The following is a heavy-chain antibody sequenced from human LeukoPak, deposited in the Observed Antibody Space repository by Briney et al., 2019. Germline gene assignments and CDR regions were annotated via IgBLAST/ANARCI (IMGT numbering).Heavy chain of an antibody. V-gene: IGHV3-48*03. CDR2: ISSSGSTI. Sequence: GGSLRLSCAASGFTFSSYEMNWVRQAPGKGLEWVSYISSSGSTIYYADSVKGRFTISRDNAKNSLYLQMNSLRAEDTAVYYCARDAMVRGVIITDYSDYWGQGTLVTVSS. J-gene: IGHJ4*02. CDR1: GFTFSSYE. D-gene: IGHD3-10*01. CDR3: ARDAMVRGVIITDYSDY.